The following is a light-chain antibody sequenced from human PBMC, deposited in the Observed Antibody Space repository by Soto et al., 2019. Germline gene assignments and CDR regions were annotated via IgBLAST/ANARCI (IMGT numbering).Light chain of an antibody. CDR3: QQVKTYPRT. CDR1: QAVPNN. Sequence: DIHLTQSPSFLSASVGDRVTITCRPSQAVPNNMAWYQQKPGKPPKLLIYEESTLHSGVPSRFSGRKSGTQFTLTIDSLQSEDFATYCCQQVKTYPRTFGEGTKVEIK. J-gene: IGKJ4*01. CDR2: EES. V-gene: IGKV1-9*01.